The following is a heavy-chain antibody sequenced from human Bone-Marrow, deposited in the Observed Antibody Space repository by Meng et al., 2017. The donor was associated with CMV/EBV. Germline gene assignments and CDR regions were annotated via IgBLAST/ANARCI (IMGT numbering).Heavy chain of an antibody. CDR2: IRYDGSNK. J-gene: IGHJ4*02. CDR3: AKGEYSNSLSFDY. Sequence: GGSLRLSCAASGFTFSNYGMHWVRQAPGKGLEWVAFIRYDGSNKYYADSVKSRFTISRDNSKNTLYLQMNSLRAEDTAVYYCAKGEYSNSLSFDYWGQGTLVTVSS. D-gene: IGHD4-11*01. V-gene: IGHV3-30*02. CDR1: GFTFSNYG.